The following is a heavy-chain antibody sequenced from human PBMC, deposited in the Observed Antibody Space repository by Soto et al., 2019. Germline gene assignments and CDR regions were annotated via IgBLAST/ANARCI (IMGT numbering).Heavy chain of an antibody. CDR2: INPDSGST. CDR3: AREDGFGEIYSFDP. CDR1: GYTFTTYY. V-gene: IGHV1-46*03. D-gene: IGHD3-10*01. J-gene: IGHJ5*02. Sequence: VQLVQSGAEVRKPGASVKVSCKASGYTFTTYYIHWVRQAPGQGLEWMGTINPDSGSTSHAQSFQGRVTMTTDTSTSTVYMELNSLRSDDTAIYYCAREDGFGEIYSFDPWGQGTLVTVSS.